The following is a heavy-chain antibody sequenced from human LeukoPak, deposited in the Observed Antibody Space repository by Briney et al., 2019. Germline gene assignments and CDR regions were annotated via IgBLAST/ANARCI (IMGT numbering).Heavy chain of an antibody. D-gene: IGHD3-10*01. CDR3: ARGGSGSYYHSPSDY. CDR1: GYTFTGYY. J-gene: IGHJ4*02. V-gene: IGHV1-2*02. Sequence: ASVKVSCKASGYTFTGYYMHWVRQAPGQGLEWMGWINPNSGGTNYAQKFQGRVTMTRDTSISTAYMELSRLRSDDTAVYYCARGGSGSYYHSPSDYWGQGTLVTVSS. CDR2: INPNSGGT.